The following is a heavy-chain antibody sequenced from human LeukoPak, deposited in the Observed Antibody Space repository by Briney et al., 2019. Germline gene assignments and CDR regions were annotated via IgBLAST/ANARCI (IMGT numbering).Heavy chain of an antibody. V-gene: IGHV4-30-4*01. CDR3: ARGVGGGYYYYYGMDV. J-gene: IGHJ6*02. Sequence: SETLSLTCTVSGGSISSGDYYWSWIRQPPGKGLGWIGYIYYSGSTYYNPSLKSRVTISVDTSKNQFSLKLSSVTAADTAVYYCARGVGGGYYYYYGMDVWGQGTTVTVSS. CDR1: GGSISSGDYY. CDR2: IYYSGST. D-gene: IGHD1-26*01.